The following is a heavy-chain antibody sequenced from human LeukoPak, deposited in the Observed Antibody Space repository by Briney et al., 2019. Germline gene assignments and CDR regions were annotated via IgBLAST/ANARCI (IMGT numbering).Heavy chain of an antibody. CDR3: ASLRERSYYARGFDY. J-gene: IGHJ4*02. Sequence: SETLSLTCAVSGDSISSSNWWSWVRQPPGKGLEWIGEIYHSGSTNYNPSLKSRVTISVDTSKNQFSLKLSSVTAADTAVYYCASLRERSYYARGFDYWGQGTLVTVSS. V-gene: IGHV4-4*02. D-gene: IGHD1-26*01. CDR1: GDSISSSNW. CDR2: IYHSGST.